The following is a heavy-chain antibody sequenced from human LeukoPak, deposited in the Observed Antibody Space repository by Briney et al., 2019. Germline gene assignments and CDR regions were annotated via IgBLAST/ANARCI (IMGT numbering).Heavy chain of an antibody. CDR2: IYWDDDK. CDR3: AHKVERRRGSYYFDY. V-gene: IGHV2-5*02. J-gene: IGHJ4*02. D-gene: IGHD1-1*01. Sequence: SGPTLVNPTQTLTLTCTFSGFLLSPSGVGVGWIRQPPGKALEWLALIYWDDDKRYSPSLKRRLTITKDTSKNQVVLTMTNMDPVDTGTYYCAHKVERRRGSYYFDYWGQGTLVTVSS. CDR1: GFLLSPSGVG.